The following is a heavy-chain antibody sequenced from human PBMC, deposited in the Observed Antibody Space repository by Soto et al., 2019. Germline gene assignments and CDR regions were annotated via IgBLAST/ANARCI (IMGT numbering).Heavy chain of an antibody. D-gene: IGHD3-3*01. Sequence: HPGGSLRLSCAASGFTFSSYAMSWVRQAPGKGLEWVSAISGSGGSTYYADSVKGRFTISRDNSKNTLYLQMNSLRAEDTAVYYCAKGGGDYDFWSGNHMHVRRKGPTVTVSS. CDR3: AKGGGDYDFWSGNHMHV. V-gene: IGHV3-23*01. CDR1: GFTFSSYA. CDR2: ISGSGGST. J-gene: IGHJ6*03.